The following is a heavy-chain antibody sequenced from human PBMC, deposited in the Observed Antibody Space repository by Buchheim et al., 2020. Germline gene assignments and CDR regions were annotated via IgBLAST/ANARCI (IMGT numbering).Heavy chain of an antibody. CDR3: ARDAYCSSTSCSSY. CDR1: GGSISSGSYY. D-gene: IGHD2-2*01. J-gene: IGHJ4*02. Sequence: QVQLQESGPGLVKPSQTLSLTCTVSGGSISSGSYYWSWIRQPAGKGLEWIGRIYTSGSTNYNPSLKSRVTISVATSKNQFSLKLSAVTAADTAVYYCARDAYCSSTSCSSYWGQGTL. CDR2: IYTSGST. V-gene: IGHV4-61*02.